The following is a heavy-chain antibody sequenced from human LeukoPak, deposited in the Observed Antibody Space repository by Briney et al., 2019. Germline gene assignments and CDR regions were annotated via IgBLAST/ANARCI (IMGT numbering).Heavy chain of an antibody. J-gene: IGHJ4*02. V-gene: IGHV3-48*01. Sequence: GGSLRLSCAASGLTFSSYSMNWVRQAPGKGLEWVSYITRSSSAKFYADSVKGRFTISRDNAENLLYLQMNSLRAEDTAVYYCTRDQEGSDYWGQGTLVTVSS. CDR2: ITRSSSAK. CDR3: TRDQEGSDY. CDR1: GLTFSSYS.